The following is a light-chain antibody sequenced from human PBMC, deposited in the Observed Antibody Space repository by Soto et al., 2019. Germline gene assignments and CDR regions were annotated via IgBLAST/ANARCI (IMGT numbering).Light chain of an antibody. CDR1: QGISNY. CDR2: AES. J-gene: IGKJ1*01. Sequence: DIQMTQSPSSLSASVGDRVTITCRASQGISNYLAWYQHKPGKVTKLLISAESTLKSGVTSRFSGCGSGTDFRLTISSLQPEEGATYYCQKYNSAARTFGQGTKMEIK. CDR3: QKYNSAART. V-gene: IGKV1-27*01.